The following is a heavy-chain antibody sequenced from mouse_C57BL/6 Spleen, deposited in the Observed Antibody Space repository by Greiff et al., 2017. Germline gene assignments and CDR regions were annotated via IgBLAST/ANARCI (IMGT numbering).Heavy chain of an antibody. CDR1: GFTFTDYY. J-gene: IGHJ4*01. V-gene: IGHV7-3*01. D-gene: IGHD1-1*01. CDR2: IIPKTNGYTT. Sequence: EVMLVESGAGLVQPGGSLSLSCAASGFTFTDYYMSWVRQPPGKALEWLGFIIPKTNGYTTDYSASVKGRFTISRDDSQTILYLQMNVLRAEASATYFCARWRYYGRDYYGMDYWGQGTSVTVSS. CDR3: ARWRYYGRDYYGMDY.